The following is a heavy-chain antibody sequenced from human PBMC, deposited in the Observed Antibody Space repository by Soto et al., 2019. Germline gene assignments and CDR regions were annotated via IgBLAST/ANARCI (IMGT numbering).Heavy chain of an antibody. J-gene: IGHJ4*02. D-gene: IGHD6-19*01. Sequence: PSETLSLTCGVSDYSISSGYYWGWIRQPPGKGLEWIGNIYYSGSTYYNPSLKSRVTISVDTSKNQLSLKLSSVTAADTAVYYCARETGSGWYYFDYWGQGTLATVSS. V-gene: IGHV4-38-2*02. CDR3: ARETGSGWYYFDY. CDR2: IYYSGST. CDR1: DYSISSGYY.